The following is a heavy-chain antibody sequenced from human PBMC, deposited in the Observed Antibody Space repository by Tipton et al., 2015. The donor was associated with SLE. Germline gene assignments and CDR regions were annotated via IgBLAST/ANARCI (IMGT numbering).Heavy chain of an antibody. D-gene: IGHD2-15*01. CDR2: ISAYDGNT. CDR3: ARGYDVVVPRYWFDP. J-gene: IGHJ5*02. Sequence: QLVQSGAEVKKPGASVKVSCKASGYTFATYGISWVRQAPGQGLEWMGWISAYDGNTNYAQKLQGRLTMATDTSTSTAYMELRSLRSEDTAVYYCARGYDVVVPRYWFDPWGQGTLVTVSS. V-gene: IGHV1-18*01. CDR1: GYTFATYG.